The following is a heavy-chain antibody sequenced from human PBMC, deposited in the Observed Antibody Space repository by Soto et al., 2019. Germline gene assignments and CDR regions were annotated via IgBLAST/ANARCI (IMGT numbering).Heavy chain of an antibody. V-gene: IGHV4-30-4*01. CDR3: AREPLDGMDV. CDR1: GGSVNTGDNY. Sequence: HVQLHQSGPRLVKPSQTLSLECSVIGGSVNTGDNYWSLVRQSPGRGLEWIGYIYQTGNTFYNPALENRVTMSVDASKNQFSLTLTSVTAADTAVYFCAREPLDGMDVWGQGTNVTVSS. CDR2: IYQTGNT. J-gene: IGHJ6*02.